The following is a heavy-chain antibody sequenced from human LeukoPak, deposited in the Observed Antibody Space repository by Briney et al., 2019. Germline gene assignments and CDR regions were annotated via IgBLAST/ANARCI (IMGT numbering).Heavy chain of an antibody. Sequence: GGSLRLSCAASGFTFIDYDMHWVRQVIGKGLEWVSGIGIRGDTHYSGSVKGRFTISRENAESSLYLQMNSLSAEDTAVYYCARGGIQVSGIDEFDYWGQGTLVTVSS. CDR1: GFTFIDYD. V-gene: IGHV3-13*01. CDR2: IGIRGDT. D-gene: IGHD6-19*01. J-gene: IGHJ4*02. CDR3: ARGGIQVSGIDEFDY.